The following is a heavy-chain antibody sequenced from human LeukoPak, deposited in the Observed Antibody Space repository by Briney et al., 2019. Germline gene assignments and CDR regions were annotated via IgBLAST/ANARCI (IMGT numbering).Heavy chain of an antibody. Sequence: SVKVPCKASGGTFSSYAISWVRQAPGQGLEWLGGIIPIFGTANYAQKFQGRVTITADESTSTAYMELSSLRSEDTAVYYCATSQWEQWLGGAFDIWGQGTMVTVSS. D-gene: IGHD6-19*01. CDR3: ATSQWEQWLGGAFDI. CDR2: IIPIFGTA. J-gene: IGHJ3*02. V-gene: IGHV1-69*01. CDR1: GGTFSSYA.